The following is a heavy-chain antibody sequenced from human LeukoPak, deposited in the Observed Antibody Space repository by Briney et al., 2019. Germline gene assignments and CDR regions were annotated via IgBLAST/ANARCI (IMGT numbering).Heavy chain of an antibody. D-gene: IGHD3-22*01. CDR3: AREYDTRFDY. V-gene: IGHV4-30-2*05. J-gene: IGHJ4*02. CDR1: GGSISSGGYS. Sequence: SETLSLTCAVSGGSISSGGYSWSWIRQPPGKGLEWIGYIYHSGSTYYNPSLKSRVTISVDTSKNQFSLKLSSVTAADTAVYYCAREYDTRFDYWGQGTLVTVSS. CDR2: IYHSGST.